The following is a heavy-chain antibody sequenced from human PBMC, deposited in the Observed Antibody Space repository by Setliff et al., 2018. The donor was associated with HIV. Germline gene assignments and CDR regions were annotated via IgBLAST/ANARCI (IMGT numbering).Heavy chain of an antibody. CDR2: IYHGGTT. V-gene: IGHV4-38-2*01. J-gene: IGHJ4*02. CDR1: GYSISIGYY. CDR3: ARTNRWELLSPYFDA. D-gene: IGHD1-7*01. Sequence: SETLSLTCAVSGYSISIGYYWGWIRQPPGKGLEWIGNIYHGGTTKYNPSLKSRVTMSVDRPNNHFSLRLTSVTAADTAVYFCARTNRWELLSPYFDAWGQGTLVTVSS.